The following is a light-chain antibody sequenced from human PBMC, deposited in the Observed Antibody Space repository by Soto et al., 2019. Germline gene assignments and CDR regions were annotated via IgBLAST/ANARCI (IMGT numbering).Light chain of an antibody. Sequence: EIVLTQSPGTLSLSPGERATLSCRASQSVSSSYLAWYQQKPGQAPRLLIYGASSRATGIPDRFSGSGSGTDFTLTISRLEREDFAVDYFQQYGSSPWTFGQGTKVEIK. J-gene: IGKJ1*01. CDR1: QSVSSSY. CDR3: QQYGSSPWT. V-gene: IGKV3-20*01. CDR2: GAS.